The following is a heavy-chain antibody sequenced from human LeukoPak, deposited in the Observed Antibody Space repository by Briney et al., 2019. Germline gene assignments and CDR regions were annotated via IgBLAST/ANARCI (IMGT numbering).Heavy chain of an antibody. J-gene: IGHJ4*02. V-gene: IGHV4-30-4*01. D-gene: IGHD3-22*01. CDR3: ARQIDSSGYYLRRYYDY. CDR1: GGSISSGDYY. Sequence: SQTLSLTCTVSGGSISSGDYYWSWIRQPPGKGLEWIGYIYYSGSTYYNPSLKGRVTISVDTSKNQFSLKLSSVTAADTAVYYCARQIDSSGYYLRRYYDYWGQGTLVTVSS. CDR2: IYYSGST.